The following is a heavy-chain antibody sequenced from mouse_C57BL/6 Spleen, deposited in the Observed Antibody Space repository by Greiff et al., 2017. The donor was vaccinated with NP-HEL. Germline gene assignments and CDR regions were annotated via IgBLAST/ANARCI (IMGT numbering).Heavy chain of an antibody. V-gene: IGHV5-17*01. CDR1: GFTFSDSG. CDR3: AGDYGSSFYAMDY. D-gene: IGHD1-1*01. J-gene: IGHJ4*01. Sequence: EVMLVESGGGLVKPGGSLKLSCAASGFTFSDSGMHWVRQAPEKGLEWVAYISSGSSTIYYADTVKGRFTISRDNAKNTLSLQMTSLRSEDTAMYYGAGDYGSSFYAMDYWGQGTSVTVSS. CDR2: ISSGSSTI.